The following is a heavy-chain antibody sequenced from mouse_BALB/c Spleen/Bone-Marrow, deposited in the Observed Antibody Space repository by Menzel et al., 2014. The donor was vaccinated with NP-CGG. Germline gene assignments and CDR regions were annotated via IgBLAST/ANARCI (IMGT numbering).Heavy chain of an antibody. CDR3: ARSGDGPFAY. D-gene: IGHD2-3*01. V-gene: IGHV14-3*02. CDR2: IDPANGNT. J-gene: IGHJ3*01. Sequence: EVQLQQSGAELVKPGASVKLSCTASGFNIXDTYIHWVEQRPEQGLEWIGRIDPANGNTKYGPKFQGRATVTTDTSSNTASLQLSNLTSEDTAVYYCARSGDGPFAYWGQGTLVTVSA. CDR1: GFNIXDTY.